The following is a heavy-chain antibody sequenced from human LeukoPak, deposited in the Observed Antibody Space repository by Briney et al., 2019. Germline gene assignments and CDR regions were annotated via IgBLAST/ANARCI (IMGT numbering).Heavy chain of an antibody. CDR2: ISGSGGTT. CDR1: GFTFSSYA. CDR3: ARPSITVAETAADH. Sequence: GGSLRLPCAASGFTFSSYAMTWVRQAPGRGLEWVSAISGSGGTTDYADSVKGRFTISRDNSKNSLYLQMNSLRAEDTAVYFCARPSITVAETAADHWGQGTLVTVSS. J-gene: IGHJ4*02. D-gene: IGHD6-19*01. V-gene: IGHV3-23*01.